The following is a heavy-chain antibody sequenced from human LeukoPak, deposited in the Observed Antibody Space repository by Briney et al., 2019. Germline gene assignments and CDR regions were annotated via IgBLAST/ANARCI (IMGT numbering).Heavy chain of an antibody. V-gene: IGHV4-31*03. D-gene: IGHD6-19*01. CDR1: GASISSGPYY. J-gene: IGHJ3*01. CDR2: IYYSGST. CDR3: ASSRWARNGPNYVLDF. Sequence: PSETLSLTCTVSGASISSGPYYWSWIRQHPGKGLEWIGFIYYSGSTYYSPSLKSRVTISEDTSKNQFSLKLSSVTAADTAVYYCASSRWARNGPNYVLDFWGQGTMVTVSS.